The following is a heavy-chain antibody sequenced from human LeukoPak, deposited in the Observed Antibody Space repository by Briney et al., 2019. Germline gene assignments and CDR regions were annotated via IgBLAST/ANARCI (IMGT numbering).Heavy chain of an antibody. J-gene: IGHJ5*02. CDR3: ARGDQPIEYSSSSGRRGPNWFDP. D-gene: IGHD6-6*01. V-gene: IGHV4-34*01. Sequence: SETLSLTCAVYGGSFSGYYWSWIRQPPGKGLEWIGEINHSGSTNYNPSLKSRVTISVDTSKNQFPLKLSSVTAADTAVYYCARGDQPIEYSSSSGRRGPNWFDPWGQGTLVTVSS. CDR2: INHSGST. CDR1: GGSFSGYY.